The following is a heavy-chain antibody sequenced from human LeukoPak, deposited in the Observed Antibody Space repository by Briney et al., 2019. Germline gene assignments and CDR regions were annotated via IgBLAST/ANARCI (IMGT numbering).Heavy chain of an antibody. V-gene: IGHV3-53*01. J-gene: IGHJ4*02. CDR2: IYSGGST. CDR3: ARGGVRLLEWLSPPLQFDY. Sequence: PGGSLRLSCAASGFTVSSNYMSWVRQAPGKGLEWVSVIYSGGSTYYADSVKGRFTISRDNSKNTLHLQMNSLRAEDTAVYYCARGGVRLLEWLSPPLQFDYWGQGTLVTVSS. D-gene: IGHD3-3*01. CDR1: GFTVSSNY.